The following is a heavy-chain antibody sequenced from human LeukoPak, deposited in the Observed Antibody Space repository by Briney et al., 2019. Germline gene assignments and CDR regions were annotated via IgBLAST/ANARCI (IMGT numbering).Heavy chain of an antibody. J-gene: IGHJ3*02. CDR2: IYSSGDS. D-gene: IGHD6-13*01. V-gene: IGHV4-59*08. CDR1: GGSINSYY. CDR3: ARQPSGAAAFDI. Sequence: SETLSLTCAVSGGSINSYYWSWIRQPPGQGLEWIAYIYSSGDSNYNPSFKSRGTISVDTSKNQFSLKLTSVAAADTAIYYCARQPSGAAAFDIWGQGTMVIVSS.